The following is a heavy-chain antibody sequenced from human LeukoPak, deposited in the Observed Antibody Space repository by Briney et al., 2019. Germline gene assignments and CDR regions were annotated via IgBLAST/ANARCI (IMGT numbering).Heavy chain of an antibody. Sequence: PSETLSLTCTVSGSSISSYYWSWIRQPPGKGLEWIGYIYYSGSTNYNPSLKSRVTISVDTSKNQFSLKLSSVTAADAAVYYCARDGSMVRGVHDAFDIWGQGTMVTVSS. CDR3: ARDGSMVRGVHDAFDI. J-gene: IGHJ3*02. V-gene: IGHV4-59*01. D-gene: IGHD3-10*01. CDR2: IYYSGST. CDR1: GSSISSYY.